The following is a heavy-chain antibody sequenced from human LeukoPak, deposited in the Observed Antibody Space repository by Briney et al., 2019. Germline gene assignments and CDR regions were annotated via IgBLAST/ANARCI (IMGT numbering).Heavy chain of an antibody. D-gene: IGHD3-3*01. Sequence: SETLSLTCAVYGVSFSGYYWSWIRQPPGKGLEWIGETNHSGSTNYNPSLKSRVTISVDTSKNQFSLKLSSVTAADTAVYYCARTGPYDFWSGYPHYYGMDVWGQGTTVTVSS. CDR1: GVSFSGYY. CDR2: TNHSGST. J-gene: IGHJ6*02. CDR3: ARTGPYDFWSGYPHYYGMDV. V-gene: IGHV4-34*01.